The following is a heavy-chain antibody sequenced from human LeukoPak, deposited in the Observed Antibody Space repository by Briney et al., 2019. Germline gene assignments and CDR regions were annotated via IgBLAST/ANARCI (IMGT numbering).Heavy chain of an antibody. CDR2: INNSGGRT. D-gene: IGHD3-3*01. CDR3: AKDGKYDFWSGPDY. V-gene: IGHV3-23*01. CDR1: GFTFNRNG. J-gene: IGHJ4*02. Sequence: AGGSLRLSCAASGFTFNRNGMIWVRQAPGKGPEWVSVINNSGGRTYYADSVKGRFTISRDNSKNTLYLQMNSLRAEDTAVYYCAKDGKYDFWSGPDYWGQGTLVTVSS.